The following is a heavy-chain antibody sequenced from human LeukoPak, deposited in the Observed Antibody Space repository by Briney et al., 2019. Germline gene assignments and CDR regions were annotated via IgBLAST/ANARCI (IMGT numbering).Heavy chain of an antibody. CDR2: ISGSGDST. CDR3: AQDQGYYGSGSYKEYFQN. Sequence: GGSLRLSCAASGFTFSSYAMHWVRQAPGKGLEWVSAISGSGDSTYYADSVKGRFTTSRDNSKNTLYLQMNSLRADDTAVYYCAQDQGYYGSGSYKEYFQNWGQGTLVTVSS. CDR1: GFTFSSYA. J-gene: IGHJ1*01. V-gene: IGHV3-23*01. D-gene: IGHD3-10*01.